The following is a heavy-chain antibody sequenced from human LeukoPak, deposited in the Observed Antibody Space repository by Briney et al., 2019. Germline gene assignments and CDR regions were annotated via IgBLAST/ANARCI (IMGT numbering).Heavy chain of an antibody. J-gene: IGHJ4*02. V-gene: IGHV3-23*01. CDR2: MSGSGDSI. D-gene: IGHD3-3*01. CDR3: AKDLDVLQFLEWLLVFDY. Sequence: GGSLRLSCAACGFTYSSYAMSGPREAPGKGREGVSAMSGSGDSIYYADSVKGRFTISRDNSKNTLYLQMNSLRAEDTAVYYCAKDLDVLQFLEWLLVFDYWGQGTLVTVSS. CDR1: GFTYSSYA.